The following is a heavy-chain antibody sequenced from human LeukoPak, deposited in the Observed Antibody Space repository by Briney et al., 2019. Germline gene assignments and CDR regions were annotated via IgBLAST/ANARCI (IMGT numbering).Heavy chain of an antibody. CDR3: AKGKDSVAGATNDY. D-gene: IGHD6-19*01. V-gene: IGHV3-21*01. CDR1: GFTFSSYS. Sequence: GGSLRLSCAVSGFTFSSYSMSWVRQAPGKGLEWVSSISSRGTYKYYADSVKGLFTISRDNAKNSLYLQMNSLRAEDTAVYYCAKGKDSVAGATNDYWGQGTLVTVSS. J-gene: IGHJ4*02. CDR2: ISSRGTYK.